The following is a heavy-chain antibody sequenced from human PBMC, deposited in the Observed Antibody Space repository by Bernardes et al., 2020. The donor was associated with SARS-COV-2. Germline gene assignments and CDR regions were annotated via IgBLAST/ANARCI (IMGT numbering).Heavy chain of an antibody. J-gene: IGHJ5*02. D-gene: IGHD3-16*01. V-gene: IGHV3-74*01. CDR3: AIDVAGEHST. CDR1: GYTFSSFW. Sequence: GSLRHSCAASGYTFSSFWMHWVRQAPGKGLVWVSRIDNYGSTINYADSVKGRFTISRDNSRNTLYLQMNNLRAEDTAVYYCAIDVAGEHSTWGQGTLVTVSS. CDR2: IDNYGSTI.